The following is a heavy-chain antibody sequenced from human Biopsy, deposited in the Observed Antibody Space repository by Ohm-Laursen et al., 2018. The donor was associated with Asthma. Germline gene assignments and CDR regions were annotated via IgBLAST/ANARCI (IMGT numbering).Heavy chain of an antibody. V-gene: IGHV4-31*02. Sequence: TLSLTCTVSGGATDSGGYYWTWIRQHPGKGLEWIGFIYYSGSTYYNPSLKSRVSISIDTSKNQFSLKLSSVTAADTAVYYCARAQDYYDSRGYYRSFDYWGQGTLVTVSS. CDR3: ARAQDYYDSRGYYRSFDY. CDR2: IYYSGST. D-gene: IGHD3-22*01. J-gene: IGHJ4*02. CDR1: GGATDSGGYY.